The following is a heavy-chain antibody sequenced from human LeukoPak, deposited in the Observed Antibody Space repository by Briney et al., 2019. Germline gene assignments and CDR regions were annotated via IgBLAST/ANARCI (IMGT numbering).Heavy chain of an antibody. V-gene: IGHV4-59*01. CDR1: GGSISSYY. J-gene: IGHJ3*02. CDR3: ASDGTVDAFDI. D-gene: IGHD4-17*01. Sequence: PSETLSLTCTVSGGSISSYYWSWIRQPPGKGLEWIGYIYDSGSTNYNPSLKSRGTISVDTSKNQFSLKLSSVTAADTAVYYCASDGTVDAFDIWGQGTMVTVSS. CDR2: IYDSGST.